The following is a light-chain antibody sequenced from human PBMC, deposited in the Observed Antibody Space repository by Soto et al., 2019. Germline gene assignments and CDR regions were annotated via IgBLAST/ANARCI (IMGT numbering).Light chain of an antibody. V-gene: IGKV1-5*01. CDR1: QSISSW. CDR3: QQYNSYPWT. Sequence: DIPMTQSPSTLSASVGDRVSLTCRASQSISSWLAWYQQKPGQAPKLLIYDASSLESGVPSRFSGSGSGTEFTLTISSLQPDDCASYYCQQYNSYPWTFGQGTKVEIK. J-gene: IGKJ1*01. CDR2: DAS.